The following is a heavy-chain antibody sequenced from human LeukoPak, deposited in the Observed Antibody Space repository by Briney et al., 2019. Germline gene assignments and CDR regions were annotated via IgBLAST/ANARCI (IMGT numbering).Heavy chain of an antibody. V-gene: IGHV3-30*03. Sequence: GGSLRLSCTASGFTFRSYGMHWVRQDPGKGLEGVAVIAEDGKTTYYADSVKGRFTISRDNSRNTLYLQMNSLRPEDTAVYYCATGYSASKRSYFYYMDVWGKGTTVTVSS. D-gene: IGHD5-12*01. CDR1: GFTFRSYG. J-gene: IGHJ6*03. CDR3: ATGYSASKRSYFYYMDV. CDR2: IAEDGKTT.